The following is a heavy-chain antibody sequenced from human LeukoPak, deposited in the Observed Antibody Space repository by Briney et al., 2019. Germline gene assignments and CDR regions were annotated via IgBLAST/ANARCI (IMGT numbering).Heavy chain of an antibody. Sequence: SETLSLTCTISGGSISSYDWNWIRQPAGKGLEWIGRIYTSGSTNYNPSLKSRVTISLDKSKNQFSLKLSSVTAADTAVYYCASERLAAAGMPFDSWGQGTLVTVSS. D-gene: IGHD6-13*01. CDR2: IYTSGST. CDR3: ASERLAAAGMPFDS. CDR1: GGSISSYD. V-gene: IGHV4-4*07. J-gene: IGHJ4*02.